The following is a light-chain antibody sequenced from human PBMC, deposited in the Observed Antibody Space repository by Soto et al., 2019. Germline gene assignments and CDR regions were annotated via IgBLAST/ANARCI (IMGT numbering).Light chain of an antibody. CDR2: GAS. V-gene: IGKV3-15*01. CDR3: QEYNNWPFT. J-gene: IGKJ5*01. Sequence: EIVLTQSPATLSLSPGQRATLSCRASQSVSSNLAWYQQKPGQAPRLLIYGASTRATGIPARFSGSGSGTEFTLTISSLQAEDFAVYYCQEYNNWPFTSGQGTRLEI. CDR1: QSVSSN.